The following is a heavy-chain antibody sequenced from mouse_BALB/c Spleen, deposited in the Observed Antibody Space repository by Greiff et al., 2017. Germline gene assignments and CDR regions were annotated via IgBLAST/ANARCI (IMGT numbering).Heavy chain of an antibody. CDR2: ILPGSGST. CDR3: ARTANDGYYVRLFAY. D-gene: IGHD2-3*01. V-gene: IGHV1-9*01. Sequence: QVQLQQSGAELMKPGASVKISCKATGYTFSSYWIEWVKQRPGHGLEWIGEILPGSGSTNYNEKFKGKATFTADTSSNTAYMQLSSLTSEDSAVYYCARTANDGYYVRLFAYWGQGTLVTVSA. J-gene: IGHJ3*01. CDR1: GYTFSSYW.